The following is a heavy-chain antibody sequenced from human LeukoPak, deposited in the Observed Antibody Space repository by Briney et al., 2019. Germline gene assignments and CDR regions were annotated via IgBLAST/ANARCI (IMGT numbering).Heavy chain of an antibody. CDR3: ATLDSYYDNSGRPLIPD. V-gene: IGHV1-24*01. CDR2: FNRENAEP. J-gene: IGHJ4*02. Sequence: GASVKVSCNISGYTLTDFSMHWVRQAPGKALEWMGGFNRENAEPIYAPHFRGRVTVTEDTYTDTAYMELSSLRSEDTAVYFCATLDSYYDNSGRPLIPDWGQGTLVTVSS. CDR1: GYTLTDFS. D-gene: IGHD3-22*01.